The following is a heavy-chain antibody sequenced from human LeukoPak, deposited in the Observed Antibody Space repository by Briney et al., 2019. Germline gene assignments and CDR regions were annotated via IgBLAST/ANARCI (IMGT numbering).Heavy chain of an antibody. J-gene: IGHJ4*02. CDR2: ISGSGGST. CDR3: ANVGVAGTGGGFDY. V-gene: IGHV3-23*01. CDR1: GFTFSSYA. Sequence: GGSLRLSCAASGFTFSSYAMSWVRQAPGKGLEWVSAISGSGGSTYYADSVKGRFTISRDNSKNTLYLQMNSLRAEDTAVYYCANVGVAGTGGGFDYWGQGTLVTVSS. D-gene: IGHD6-19*01.